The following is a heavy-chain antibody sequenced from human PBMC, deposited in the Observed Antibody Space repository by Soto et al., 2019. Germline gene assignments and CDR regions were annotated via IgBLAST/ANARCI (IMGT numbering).Heavy chain of an antibody. CDR2: ISAYNGNT. J-gene: IGHJ4*02. D-gene: IGHD3-22*01. V-gene: IGHV1-18*04. CDR3: ARDRRDYYDKVPPTFDY. CDR1: GYTFTSYG. Sequence: ASVKVSCKASGYTFTSYGISWVRQAPGQGLEWMGWISAYNGNTNYAQKLQGRVTMTTDTSTSTAYMELRSLRSDDPAVYYCARDRRDYYDKVPPTFDYWGQGTLLTVSS.